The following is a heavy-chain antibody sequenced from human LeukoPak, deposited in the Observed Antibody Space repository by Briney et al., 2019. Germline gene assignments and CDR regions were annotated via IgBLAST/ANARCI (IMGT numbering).Heavy chain of an antibody. CDR3: AREYNWNYGQIDY. Sequence: PSETLSLTCAVSGGSISSGGYSWSWIRQPPGKGLEWIGYIYHSGSTYYNPSLKSRVTISVDRSKNQFSLKLSSVTAADTAVYYCAREYNWNYGQIDYWGQGTLVTVSS. CDR1: GGSISSGGYS. CDR2: IYHSGST. J-gene: IGHJ4*02. D-gene: IGHD1-7*01. V-gene: IGHV4-30-2*01.